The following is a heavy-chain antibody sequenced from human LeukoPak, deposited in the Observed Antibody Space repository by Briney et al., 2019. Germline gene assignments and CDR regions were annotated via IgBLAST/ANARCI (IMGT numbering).Heavy chain of an antibody. CDR2: ISGSGGST. CDR1: GFTFSSYA. CDR3: AEPEGGYYDIRPD. V-gene: IGHV3-23*01. Sequence: GGSLRLSCAASGFTFSSYAMSWVRQAPGKGLKWVSAISGSGGSTYYADSMKGRFTISRDNSKNTLYLQMNSLRAEDTAVYYCAEPEGGYYDIRPDWGQGTLVTVSS. J-gene: IGHJ4*02. D-gene: IGHD3-22*01.